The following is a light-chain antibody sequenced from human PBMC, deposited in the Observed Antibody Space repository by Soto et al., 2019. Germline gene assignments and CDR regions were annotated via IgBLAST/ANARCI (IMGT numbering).Light chain of an antibody. V-gene: IGLV2-14*01. CDR3: SSYTNLRLLAI. CDR2: EVK. Sequence: QSVLTQPPSVSGSPGQSITISCTGTISDVGGYNFVSWYQQHPGKAPKVIIYEVKNRPSGVSNRFSGSKSGNTASLTISGLQPEDEADYYCSSYTNLRLLAIFGGGTKLTVL. J-gene: IGLJ2*01. CDR1: ISDVGGYNF.